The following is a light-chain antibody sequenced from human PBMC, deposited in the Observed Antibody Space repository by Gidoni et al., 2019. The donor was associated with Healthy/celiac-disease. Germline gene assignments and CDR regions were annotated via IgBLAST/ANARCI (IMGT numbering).Light chain of an antibody. CDR2: WAS. V-gene: IGKV4-1*01. CDR1: QSVLYSSNNKNY. J-gene: IGKJ1*01. Sequence: DIVMTQPPASLAVSLGERATINRKSTQSVLYSSNNKNYLAWYQQKPGQTLKLLIYWASTRESGVPERFSGSGSGTDFTLTISSLQAEDLALYYCQQYYSTPRAFGQGTKVEIK. CDR3: QQYYSTPRA.